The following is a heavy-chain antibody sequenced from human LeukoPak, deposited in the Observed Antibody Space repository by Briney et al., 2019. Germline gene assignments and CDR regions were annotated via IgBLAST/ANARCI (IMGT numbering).Heavy chain of an antibody. V-gene: IGHV4-59*01. CDR2: IYYSGST. Sequence: SETLSLTCTVSGGSISSYYWSWIRQPPGKGLEWIGYIYYSGSTNYNPSLKSRVTISVDTSKNQFSLKLSSVTAADTAVYYCARAGSMVRGVNPFDYWGQGTLVTVSS. CDR3: ARAGSMVRGVNPFDY. CDR1: GGSISSYY. J-gene: IGHJ4*02. D-gene: IGHD3-10*01.